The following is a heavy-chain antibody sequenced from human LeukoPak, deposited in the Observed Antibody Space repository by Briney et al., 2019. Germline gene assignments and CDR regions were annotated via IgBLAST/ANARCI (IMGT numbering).Heavy chain of an antibody. J-gene: IGHJ1*01. CDR2: ISWDSVNK. Sequence: GRSLRLSCAGSGVTFGDYGMHWVRQAPGKGVEWGSGISWDSVNKGYVDSVKGRFTISRDNAKNSLYLQMNRLRAEDMALYHCTTAALGGGPSEHLIDSWGQGTL. CDR3: TTAALGGGPSEHLIDS. CDR1: GVTFGDYG. D-gene: IGHD2-21*01. V-gene: IGHV3-9*03.